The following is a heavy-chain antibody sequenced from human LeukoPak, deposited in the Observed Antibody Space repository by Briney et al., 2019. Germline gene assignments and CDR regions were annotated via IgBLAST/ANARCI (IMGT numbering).Heavy chain of an antibody. V-gene: IGHV1-18*01. CDR2: ISAYNGNT. Sequence: ASVKVSCKASGYTFTSYGISWVRQAPGQGLEWMGWISAYNGNTNYAQKLQGRVTMTTDTSTSTAYMELSRLRYDDTGVYYCARDRDYYDRGFHPWGQGTLVTVSS. CDR3: ARDRDYYDRGFHP. D-gene: IGHD3-22*01. CDR1: GYTFTSYG. J-gene: IGHJ5*02.